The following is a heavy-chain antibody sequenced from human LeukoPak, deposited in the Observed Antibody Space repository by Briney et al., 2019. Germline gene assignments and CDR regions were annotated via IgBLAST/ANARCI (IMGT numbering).Heavy chain of an antibody. D-gene: IGHD5-18*01. CDR3: ARTTEGGYSYGSFYYYYMDV. V-gene: IGHV4-61*05. J-gene: IGHJ6*03. CDR2: IYYSGST. CDR1: GGSISSSSYY. Sequence: PSETLSLTCTVSGGSISSSSYYWGWIRQPPGKGLEWIGYIYYSGSTNYNPSLKSRVTISVDTSKNQFSLKLSSVTAADTAVYYCARTTEGGYSYGSFYYYYMDVWGKGATVTISS.